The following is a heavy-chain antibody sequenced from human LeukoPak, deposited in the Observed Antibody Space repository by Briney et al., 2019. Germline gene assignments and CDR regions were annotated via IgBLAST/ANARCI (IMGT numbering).Heavy chain of an antibody. Sequence: ASVKVSCKASGYTFTSYGISWVRQAPGQGLEWMGWISAYNGNTNYAQKLQGRVTMTTDTSTSTAYMELRSLRSDDTAVYYCARGRRGEAMGTPYYYYYMDVWGKGTTVTVSS. D-gene: IGHD5-18*01. CDR1: GYTFTSYG. CDR3: ARGRRGEAMGTPYYYYYMDV. CDR2: ISAYNGNT. V-gene: IGHV1-18*01. J-gene: IGHJ6*03.